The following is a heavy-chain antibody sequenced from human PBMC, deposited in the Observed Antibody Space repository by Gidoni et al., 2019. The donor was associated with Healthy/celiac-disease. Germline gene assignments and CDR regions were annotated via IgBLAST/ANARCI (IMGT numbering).Heavy chain of an antibody. CDR2: ISGSGGST. J-gene: IGHJ3*02. V-gene: IGHV3-23*01. CDR1: GFTFSSYA. Sequence: GFTFSSYAMSWVRQAPGKGLEWVSAISGSGGSTYYADSVKGRFTISRDNSKNTLYLQMNSLRAEDTAVYYCAKDRAYITFGGVIVNDAFDIWGQGTMVTVSS. D-gene: IGHD3-16*02. CDR3: AKDRAYITFGGVIVNDAFDI.